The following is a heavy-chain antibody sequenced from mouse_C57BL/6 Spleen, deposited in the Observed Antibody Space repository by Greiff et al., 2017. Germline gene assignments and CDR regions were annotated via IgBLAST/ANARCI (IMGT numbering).Heavy chain of an antibody. CDR1: GYAFSSSW. Sequence: VQLVESGPELVKPGASVKISCKASGYAFSSSWMNWVKQRPGKGLEWIGRIYPGDGDTNYNGKFKGKATLTADKSSSTAYMQLSSLTSEDSAVYCCARSRYYGSSFVMDGWGQGTSVTVYS. CDR2: IYPGDGDT. D-gene: IGHD1-1*01. V-gene: IGHV1-82*01. CDR3: ARSRYYGSSFVMDG. J-gene: IGHJ4*01.